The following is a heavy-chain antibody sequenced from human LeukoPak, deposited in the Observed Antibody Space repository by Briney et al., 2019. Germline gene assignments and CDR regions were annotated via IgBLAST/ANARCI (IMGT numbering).Heavy chain of an antibody. J-gene: IGHJ4*02. CDR2: VYYSGST. V-gene: IGHV4-59*01. Sequence: PSETLSLTCTVSGGSISFYYWSWIRQPPGKGLEWIGFVYYSGSTNYNPSLKSRVTMSVDMSKNQYSLKLSSVTAADTAVYYCAREVSPDFFDLWGQGTLVTVSS. CDR1: GGSISFYY. CDR3: AREVSPDFFDL.